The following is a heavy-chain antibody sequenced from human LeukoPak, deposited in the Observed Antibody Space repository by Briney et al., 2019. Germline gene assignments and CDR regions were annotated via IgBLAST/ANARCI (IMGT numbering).Heavy chain of an antibody. CDR3: ARDKRAGYYGSGVNSDY. Sequence: PGGSLRLSCAASGFIFSSYSMNWVRQAPGKGLEWVSYISSSSSTIYYADSVKGRFTISRDNAKNSLYLQMNSLRAEDTAVYYCARDKRAGYYGSGVNSDYWGQGTLVAVSS. J-gene: IGHJ4*02. CDR2: ISSSSSTI. V-gene: IGHV3-48*04. CDR1: GFIFSSYS. D-gene: IGHD3-10*01.